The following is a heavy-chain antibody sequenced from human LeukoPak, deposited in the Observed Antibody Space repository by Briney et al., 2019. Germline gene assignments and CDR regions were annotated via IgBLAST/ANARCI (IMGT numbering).Heavy chain of an antibody. J-gene: IGHJ4*02. CDR1: GFTFSSYA. V-gene: IGHV3-23*01. D-gene: IGHD1-26*01. CDR2: ISGSGGST. CDR3: ARIAVVGGSNY. Sequence: GGSLRLSCAASGFTFSSYAMSWVRQAPGKGLEWVSAISGSGGSTYYADSVKGRFTISRDNAKNTLYLQLNSLRAEDTAVYYCARIAVVGGSNYWGQGTLVTVSS.